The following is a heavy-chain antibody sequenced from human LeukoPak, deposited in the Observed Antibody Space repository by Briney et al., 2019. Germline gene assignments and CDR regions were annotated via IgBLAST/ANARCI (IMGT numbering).Heavy chain of an antibody. CDR2: LLGSGGST. J-gene: IGHJ4*02. Sequence: GGAPRPPCAAPWFTFSSYAMRRGRPAPGEGGGGGSGLLGSGGSTYYADSVKGRFTISRDNSKNTLYLQMNSLRAEDTAVYYCARPYGIVGATTPYFDYWGQGTLVTVSS. D-gene: IGHD1-26*01. V-gene: IGHV3-23*01. CDR1: WFTFSSYA. CDR3: ARPYGIVGATTPYFDY.